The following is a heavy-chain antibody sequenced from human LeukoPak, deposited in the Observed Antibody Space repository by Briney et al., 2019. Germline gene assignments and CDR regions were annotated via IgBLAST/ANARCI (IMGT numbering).Heavy chain of an antibody. CDR3: AKELGLGYCSSTSCYTFDY. J-gene: IGHJ4*02. CDR1: GFSFDDYA. V-gene: IGHV3-43D*03. CDR2: ISWDGGST. Sequence: GGSLRLSCAASGFSFDDYAMHWVRQAPGKGLEWVSLISWDGGSTYYADSVRGRFTISRDNSKNSLYLQMNSLRAEDTALYYCAKELGLGYCSSTSCYTFDYWGQGTLVTVSS. D-gene: IGHD2-2*01.